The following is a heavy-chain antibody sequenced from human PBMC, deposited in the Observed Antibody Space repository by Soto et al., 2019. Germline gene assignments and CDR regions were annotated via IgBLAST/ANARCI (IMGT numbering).Heavy chain of an antibody. CDR3: VKFRGRAYHHYYMDV. CDR1: GFSFSTYG. D-gene: IGHD3-16*01. CDR2: GGSGGST. V-gene: IGHV3-23*01. Sequence: DVQLLESGGGLAQRGGSLRLSCAASGFSFSTYGMTWVRQAPGKGLEWVSYGGSGGSTYYADSVKGRFTISRDNSKNTLYLQMNSLRAEDTAVYYCVKFRGRAYHHYYMDVWGNGTTVTVSS. J-gene: IGHJ6*03.